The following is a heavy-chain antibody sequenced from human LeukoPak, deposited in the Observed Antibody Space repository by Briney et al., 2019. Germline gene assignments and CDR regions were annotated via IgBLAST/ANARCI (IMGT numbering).Heavy chain of an antibody. CDR2: MNPNSGNT. CDR1: GYTFTSYD. V-gene: IGHV1-8*01. D-gene: IGHD3-22*01. CDR3: ARVDYDSSGYYLMH. J-gene: IGHJ4*02. Sequence: ASVKVSCKASGYTFTSYDINWVRQATGQGLEWMGWMNPNSGNTGYAQKFQGRVTITADKSTSTAYMELSSLRSEDTAVYYCARVDYDSSGYYLMHWGQGTLVTVSS.